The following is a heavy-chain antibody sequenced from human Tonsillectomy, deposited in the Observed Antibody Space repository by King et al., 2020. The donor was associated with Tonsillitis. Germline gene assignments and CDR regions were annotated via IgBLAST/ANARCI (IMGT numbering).Heavy chain of an antibody. CDR1: GFTFSNYG. J-gene: IGHJ4*02. D-gene: IGHD2-15*01. CDR2: ISYDGSNK. Sequence: VQLVESGGGVVQPGRSLRLSCAASGFTFSNYGMHWVRQAPGKGLGWVAVISYDGSNKYYADSVKGRFTISRHNSKDTLYLQMNSLRAEDTAVYYWAKARDIVVVVGATTLDYWGQGTLVTVSS. CDR3: AKARDIVVVVGATTLDY. V-gene: IGHV3-30*18.